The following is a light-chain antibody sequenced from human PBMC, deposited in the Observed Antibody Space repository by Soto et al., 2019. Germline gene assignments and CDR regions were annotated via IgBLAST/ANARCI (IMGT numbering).Light chain of an antibody. Sequence: EIVLTQSPGTLSLSPGERATFSCRTSQTINTEFLAWYQQRPGLAPRLLIHGTSNRATGIPDRFSGSGSGTDVTLTISALEPEDFAVYYCQRDGSSPLYAFGQGTKLEI. CDR1: QTINTEF. V-gene: IGKV3-20*01. J-gene: IGKJ2*01. CDR2: GTS. CDR3: QRDGSSPLYA.